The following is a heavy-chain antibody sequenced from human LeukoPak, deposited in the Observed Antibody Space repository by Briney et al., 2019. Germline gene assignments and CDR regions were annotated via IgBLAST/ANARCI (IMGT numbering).Heavy chain of an antibody. V-gene: IGHV3-23*01. CDR2: ISGSGGST. CDR1: GFTFSSYA. CDR3: AKDGYGSGSYPRGYYFDY. J-gene: IGHJ4*02. D-gene: IGHD3-10*01. Sequence: PGGSLRLSCAASGFTFSSYAMSWVRQAPGKGLEWVSAISGSGGSTYYADSVKGRFTISRDNSKNTLYLQMNSLRAEDTAVYYCAKDGYGSGSYPRGYYFDYWGQGTLVTVSS.